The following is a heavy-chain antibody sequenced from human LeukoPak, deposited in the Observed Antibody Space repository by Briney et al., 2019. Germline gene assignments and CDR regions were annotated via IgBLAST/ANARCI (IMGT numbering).Heavy chain of an antibody. CDR3: ARDSLTSPTLVLPTAIPD. CDR2: ISYAGSNK. CDR1: GFTFSSYA. V-gene: IGHV3-30-3*01. J-gene: IGHJ4*01. Sequence: PGRSLRLSCAASGFTFSSYAMHWVRQAPGKGLEWVAVISYAGSNKYYADSVKGRFTISRDNSKNTLYLQMNSLRPEDTAIYYCARDSLTSPTLVLPTAIPDWGQGTLVTVSS. D-gene: IGHD2-2*02.